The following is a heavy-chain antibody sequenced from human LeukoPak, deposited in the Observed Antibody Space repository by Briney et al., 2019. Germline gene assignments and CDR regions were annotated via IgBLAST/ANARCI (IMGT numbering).Heavy chain of an antibody. J-gene: IGHJ4*02. Sequence: PGGSLRLSCAASGFSFTNYWMSWVRQAPGMGLEWVSIIPASGGSTYYADSVKGRFTISRDNSKNTLYLQVNSLRAEDTAVYYCARINRGDVYNCFDYWGQGTLVTVSS. V-gene: IGHV3-23*01. CDR1: GFSFTNYW. D-gene: IGHD5-24*01. CDR3: ARINRGDVYNCFDY. CDR2: IPASGGST.